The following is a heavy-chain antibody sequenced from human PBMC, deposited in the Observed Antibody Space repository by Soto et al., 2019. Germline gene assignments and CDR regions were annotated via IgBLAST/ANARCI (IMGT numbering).Heavy chain of an antibody. CDR3: ARVVAATHWYFDR. CDR1: GFTFSSYS. Sequence: EVQLVESGGGLVKPGGSLRLSCAASGFTFSSYSMNWVRQAPGKGLEWVSSISSSSSYIYYADSLKCRFTISRDNAKNSLYLQMNSLRAEDTAVYYCARVVAATHWYFDRWGRGTLVTVSS. D-gene: IGHD2-15*01. J-gene: IGHJ2*01. V-gene: IGHV3-21*01. CDR2: ISSSSSYI.